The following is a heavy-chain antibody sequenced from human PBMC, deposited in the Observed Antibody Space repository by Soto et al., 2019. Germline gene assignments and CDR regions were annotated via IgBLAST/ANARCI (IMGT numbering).Heavy chain of an antibody. Sequence: ASVKVSCKASGYTFTSYEINWVRQVAGQGLEWMGWMSPNSGHTGYAQKFQGRVTMTRDISTRTFFMQLTSLRSEDTAIYYCARLAEYCNGIKCYSNFDFWGRGTQVTVSS. CDR2: MSPNSGHT. CDR3: ARLAEYCNGIKCYSNFDF. J-gene: IGHJ4*01. CDR1: GYTFTSYE. D-gene: IGHD2-15*01. V-gene: IGHV1-8*01.